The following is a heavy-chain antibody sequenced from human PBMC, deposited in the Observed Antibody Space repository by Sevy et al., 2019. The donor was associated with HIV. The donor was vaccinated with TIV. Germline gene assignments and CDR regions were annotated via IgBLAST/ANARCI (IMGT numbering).Heavy chain of an antibody. CDR2: MSPKSGST. CDR1: GDTFSTYD. Sequence: ASVNVSCKASGDTFSTYDINWVRQAPAQGLEWMGWMSPKSGSTGFAQKFQGRLTMTRDTSINTAYMESSSLRSDDTAVEYCAIGGSGDVWNYGYYYYGMDVWGQGTTVTVSS. CDR3: AIGGSGDVWNYGYYYYGMDV. D-gene: IGHD1-7*01. V-gene: IGHV1-8*02. J-gene: IGHJ6*02.